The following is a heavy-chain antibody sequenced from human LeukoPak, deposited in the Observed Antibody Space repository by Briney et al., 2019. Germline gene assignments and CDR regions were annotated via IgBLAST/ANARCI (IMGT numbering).Heavy chain of an antibody. CDR2: IDSSSRNI. V-gene: IGHV3-21*01. CDR3: TRATTVVTSRGYYGMDV. Sequence: GGSLRLSCAASGFTFSIYSMNWVRQAPGKGLEWVSSIDSSSRNINYADSVKGRFTISRDNGKNALYLQMNSLRAEDTAVYFCTRATTVVTSRGYYGMDVWGQGTTVTVSS. D-gene: IGHD4-23*01. CDR1: GFTFSIYS. J-gene: IGHJ6*02.